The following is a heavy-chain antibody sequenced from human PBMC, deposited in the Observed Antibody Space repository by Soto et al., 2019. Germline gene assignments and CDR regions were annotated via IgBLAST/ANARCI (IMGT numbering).Heavy chain of an antibody. CDR1: GASISSSNYY. Sequence: PSETLSLTCTVSGASISSSNYYWGWIRQPPGRGLEWIGTMYYSGRTYYNPSLKSRVTTSVDTSKNKFSLKLSAVTATDTAVYYCARHGNTVTTGYYYGMDVWGQGTPVTVYS. D-gene: IGHD4-17*01. V-gene: IGHV4-39*01. CDR3: ARHGNTVTTGYYYGMDV. CDR2: MYYSGRT. J-gene: IGHJ6*02.